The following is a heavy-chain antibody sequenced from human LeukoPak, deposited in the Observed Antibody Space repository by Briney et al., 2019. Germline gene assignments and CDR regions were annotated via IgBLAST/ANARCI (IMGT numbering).Heavy chain of an antibody. CDR3: ARESVDYFDY. Sequence: ASVKVSCKASGYTFSSYGISWVRQAPGQGLEWMGWISPYNGTTNDAQKLQGRVTMTTATSTSTAYMELRSLRSDDTAVYYCARESVDYFDYWGQGTLVTVSS. V-gene: IGHV1-18*01. CDR1: GYTFSSYG. CDR2: ISPYNGTT. J-gene: IGHJ4*02.